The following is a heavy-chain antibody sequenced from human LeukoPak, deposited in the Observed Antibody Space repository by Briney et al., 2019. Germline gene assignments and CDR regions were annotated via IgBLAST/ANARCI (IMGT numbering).Heavy chain of an antibody. D-gene: IGHD3-9*01. J-gene: IGHJ2*01. CDR2: IYYSGST. CDR3: ARLLYYDILTGYYPRAWYFDL. CDR1: GGSIRSYY. V-gene: IGHV4-59*08. Sequence: SETLSLTCTVSGGSIRSYYWSWIRQPPGKGLEWIGYIYYSGSTNYNPSLKSRVTISVDTSKNQFSLKLSSVTAADTAVYYCARLLYYDILTGYYPRAWYFDLWGRGTLVTVSS.